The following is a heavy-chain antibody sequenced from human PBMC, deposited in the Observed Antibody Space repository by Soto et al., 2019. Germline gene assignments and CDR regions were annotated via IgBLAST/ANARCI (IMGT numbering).Heavy chain of an antibody. J-gene: IGHJ3*02. V-gene: IGHV4-39*01. CDR3: ARQTLTAAGEESYVPGFDI. D-gene: IGHD3-16*01. Sequence: QLQLQESGPGLVKPSETLSLTCTVSGGSISSSSYYWGWIRQPPGKGLEWIGSIYYSGSTYYYPSRKSRVTISVDTSKNQFSLKLSSVTAADTAVYYCARQTLTAAGEESYVPGFDIWGQGTMVTVSS. CDR1: GGSISSSSYY. CDR2: IYYSGST.